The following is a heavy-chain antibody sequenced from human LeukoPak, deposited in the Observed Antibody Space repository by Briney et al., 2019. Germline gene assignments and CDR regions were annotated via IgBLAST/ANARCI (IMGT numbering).Heavy chain of an antibody. CDR1: GYTFIGFY. CDR3: ARDQRQQLILGWLDP. CDR2: INPNGGGT. J-gene: IGHJ5*02. Sequence: ASVKVSCKTSGYTFIGFYIHWVRQAPGQGLGWMGWINPNGGGTHYAQKFLGRVTMTSDTSVTTAYMELSSLTSDDTAVYYCARDQRQQLILGWLDPWGQGTLVTVSS. D-gene: IGHD6-13*01. V-gene: IGHV1-2*02.